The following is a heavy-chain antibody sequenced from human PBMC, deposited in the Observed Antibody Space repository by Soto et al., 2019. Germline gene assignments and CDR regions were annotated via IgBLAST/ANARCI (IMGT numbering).Heavy chain of an antibody. D-gene: IGHD6-19*01. CDR2: IYWNDDK. Sequence: SGPTLVSPTPTLTLTCTFSGFSLITSGVGVGWMSQPPGKALEWLALIYWNDDKRYSPSLKSRLTITKDTSKNQLVLTMTNMDPVDTATYYCAHTPHIAVVFDYWGQGTMVTVSS. V-gene: IGHV2-5*01. CDR3: AHTPHIAVVFDY. CDR1: GFSLITSGVG. J-gene: IGHJ4*02.